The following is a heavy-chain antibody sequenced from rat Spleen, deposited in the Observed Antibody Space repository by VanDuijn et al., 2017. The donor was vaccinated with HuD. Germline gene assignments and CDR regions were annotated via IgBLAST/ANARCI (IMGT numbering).Heavy chain of an antibody. V-gene: IGHV5-29*01. D-gene: IGHD1-6*01. Sequence: EVQLVESDGGLVQPGRSLKLSCTASGFTLSDYYMAWVRQAPTKGLEWVATLSYDGGNTYYRDSVKGRFTVSKDNAKNTLYLHMDSLRSEDTAAFYCARQYVYYGSNSSNWFAYWGQGTLVPVSS. J-gene: IGHJ3*01. CDR1: GFTLSDYY. CDR2: LSYDGGNT. CDR3: ARQYVYYGSNSSNWFAY.